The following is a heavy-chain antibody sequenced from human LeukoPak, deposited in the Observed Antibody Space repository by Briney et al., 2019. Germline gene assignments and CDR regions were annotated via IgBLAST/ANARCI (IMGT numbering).Heavy chain of an antibody. CDR1: GGTFSSYA. CDR2: IIPIFGTA. J-gene: IGHJ4*02. CDR3: ARALDYYDSSGYYYDY. D-gene: IGHD3-22*01. Sequence: SVKVSCKASGGTFSSYAISWVRQAPGQGLEWMGGIIPIFGTANYAQKFQGRVTITADKSTSTAYMELSSLRSEDTAVYYCARALDYYDSSGYYYDYWGQGTLVTVSS. V-gene: IGHV1-69*06.